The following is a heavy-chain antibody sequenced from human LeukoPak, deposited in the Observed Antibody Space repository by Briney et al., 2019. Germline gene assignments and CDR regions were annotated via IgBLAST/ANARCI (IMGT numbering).Heavy chain of an antibody. V-gene: IGHV3-23*01. CDR1: GFPLSSYA. CDR3: ARRAGAYSHPYDY. D-gene: IGHD4/OR15-4a*01. CDR2: TSSSDPGT. Sequence: PGGSLRLSCAASGFPLSSYAMSWVRQGLGKGLEWVAATSSSDPGTYHADSVRGRFTISRDNPKNTLYLQMNRLRVEDAAVYYCARRAGAYSHPYDYWGQGTLVTVSS. J-gene: IGHJ4*02.